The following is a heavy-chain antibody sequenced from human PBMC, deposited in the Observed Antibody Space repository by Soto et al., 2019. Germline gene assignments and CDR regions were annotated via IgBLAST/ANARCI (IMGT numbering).Heavy chain of an antibody. CDR3: ARGRGVLMVYGTVDY. V-gene: IGHV4-30-4*01. CDR1: GGSISSDDYY. Sequence: SETLSLTCTVSGGSISSDDYYWSWIRQAPGMGLEWIGYIHSSGSIYYNPSLKSRVTISVDTSKNQFSLKLSSVTAADTAVYYCARGRGVLMVYGTVDYWGQGTLVTVSS. J-gene: IGHJ4*02. CDR2: IHSSGSI. D-gene: IGHD2-8*01.